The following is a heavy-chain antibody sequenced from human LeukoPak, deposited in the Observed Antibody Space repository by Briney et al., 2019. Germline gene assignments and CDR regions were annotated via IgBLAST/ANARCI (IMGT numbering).Heavy chain of an antibody. CDR2: IKQDGSEK. CDR3: ARDYTGLLWFGELWYYFDY. V-gene: IGHV3-7*03. D-gene: IGHD3-10*01. Sequence: SGGSLRLSWAASGFTFSSYWMSWVRQAPGKGLEWVANIKQDGSEKYYVDSVKGRFTISRDNAKNSLYLQMNSLRAEDTAVYYCARDYTGLLWFGELWYYFDYWGQGTLVTVSS. CDR1: GFTFSSYW. J-gene: IGHJ4*02.